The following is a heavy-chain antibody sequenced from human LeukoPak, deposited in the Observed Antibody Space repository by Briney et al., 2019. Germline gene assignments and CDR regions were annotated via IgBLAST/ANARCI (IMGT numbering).Heavy chain of an antibody. V-gene: IGHV4-59*01. CDR1: GGSISSYY. J-gene: IGHJ6*02. Sequence: SETLSLTCTVSGGSISSYYWSWIRQPPGKGLEWIGYIYYSGSTNYNPSLKSRVTISVDTSKNQFSLKLSSVTAADTAVYYCARYRGYGMDVWGQGTTVTVSS. D-gene: IGHD1-26*01. CDR2: IYYSGST. CDR3: ARYRGYGMDV.